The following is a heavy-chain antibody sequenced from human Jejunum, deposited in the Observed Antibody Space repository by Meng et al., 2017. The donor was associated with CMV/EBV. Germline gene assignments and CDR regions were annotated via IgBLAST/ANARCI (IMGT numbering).Heavy chain of an antibody. V-gene: IGHV3-23*01. CDR3: AKMTTAYNWFDP. CDR2: ISGSGGST. Sequence: CAASGFTFSSYAMGWVRQAPGEGLEWVSAISGSGGSTYYADSVKGRFTISRDNSKNTLYLQMNSLRAEDTAVYYCAKMTTAYNWFDPWGQGTLVTVSS. D-gene: IGHD1-1*01. J-gene: IGHJ5*02. CDR1: GFTFSSYA.